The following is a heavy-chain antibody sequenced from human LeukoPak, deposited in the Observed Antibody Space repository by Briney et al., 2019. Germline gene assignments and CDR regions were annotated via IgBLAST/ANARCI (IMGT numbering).Heavy chain of an antibody. CDR2: ISYDKSNK. CDR3: AKGTKPVMTIPDY. D-gene: IGHD1/OR15-1a*01. Sequence: RGSLRLSCAASGFTFSSYAMHWVRQAPGKGLEWVALISYDKSNKYYADSVKGRFTISRGNSKNTLYLQMNSLRAEDTAMYYCAKGTKPVMTIPDYWGQGILVTVSS. J-gene: IGHJ4*02. V-gene: IGHV3-30-3*01. CDR1: GFTFSSYA.